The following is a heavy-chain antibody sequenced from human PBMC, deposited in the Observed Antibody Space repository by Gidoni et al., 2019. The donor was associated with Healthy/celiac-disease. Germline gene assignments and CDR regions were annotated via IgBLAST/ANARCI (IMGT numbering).Heavy chain of an antibody. D-gene: IGHD5-12*01. Sequence: EVQLLESGGGLLQPGGSLRLSCAASGFTFSSYAMSWVRQAPGKGLEWVSAISGSGGSTYYADSVKGRFTISRDNSKNTLYLQMNSLRAEDTAVYYCAIHGRDGYKIADYFDYWGQGTLVTVSS. CDR3: AIHGRDGYKIADYFDY. CDR1: GFTFSSYA. J-gene: IGHJ4*02. V-gene: IGHV3-23*01. CDR2: ISGSGGST.